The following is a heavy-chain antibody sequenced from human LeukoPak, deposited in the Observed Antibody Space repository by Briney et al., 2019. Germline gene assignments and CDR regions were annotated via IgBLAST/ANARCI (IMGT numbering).Heavy chain of an antibody. J-gene: IGHJ4*02. CDR1: GFTFSTYW. CDR3: ARGPQNSYGSGTYYDGVFDN. V-gene: IGHV3-74*01. Sequence: GGSLRLSCAASGFTFSTYWMHWVRQAPGKGLVWVSRVNGNVRGTNYADSVKGRFTISRDTAKNTLYLQMNSLRAEDTAVYFCARGPQNSYGSGTYYDGVFDNWGQGTLVTV. D-gene: IGHD3-10*01. CDR2: VNGNVRGT.